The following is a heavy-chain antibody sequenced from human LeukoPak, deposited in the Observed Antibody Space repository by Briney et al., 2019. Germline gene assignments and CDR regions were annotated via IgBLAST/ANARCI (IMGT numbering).Heavy chain of an antibody. V-gene: IGHV1-69*05. Sequence: SVKVSCKASGGTFSSYGITWVRQAPGQGLEWMGGIIPISGRANYAQNFQGRVTITMDESTSTAYMELSSLRFEDTAVYYCARDVYDSSGYYYAWYYFDYWGQETLVTVSS. CDR1: GGTFSSYG. J-gene: IGHJ4*02. CDR3: ARDVYDSSGYYYAWYYFDY. D-gene: IGHD3-22*01. CDR2: IIPISGRA.